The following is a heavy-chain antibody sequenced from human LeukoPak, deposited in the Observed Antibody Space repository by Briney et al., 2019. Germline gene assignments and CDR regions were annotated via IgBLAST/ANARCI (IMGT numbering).Heavy chain of an antibody. CDR1: GGSFSGYY. V-gene: IGHV4-34*01. Sequence: SETLSLTCAVYGGSFSGYYWSWIRQPPGKGLEWIGEINHSGSTNYNPSLKSRVTISVDTSKNQFSLKLSSVTAADTAVYYCARYCSSTSCQFYYYSMDVWGQGTTVTVSS. CDR2: INHSGST. J-gene: IGHJ6*02. D-gene: IGHD2-2*01. CDR3: ARYCSSTSCQFYYYSMDV.